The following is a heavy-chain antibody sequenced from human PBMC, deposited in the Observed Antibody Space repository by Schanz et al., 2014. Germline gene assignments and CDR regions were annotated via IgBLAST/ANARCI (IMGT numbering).Heavy chain of an antibody. V-gene: IGHV4-59*01. CDR2: VNYIGST. CDR3: ASTHWFGSGTTIVDY. Sequence: QVQLQRWGAGLLKPSETLSLTCTVSAAFISRYYWSWVRQAPGKGLEWIGYVNYIGSTKYNPSLESRVTISADTSKKQFSLKMTSVTTADTAVYYCASTHWFGSGTTIVDYWGQGTLVTVSS. J-gene: IGHJ4*02. CDR1: AAFISRYY. D-gene: IGHD3-10*01.